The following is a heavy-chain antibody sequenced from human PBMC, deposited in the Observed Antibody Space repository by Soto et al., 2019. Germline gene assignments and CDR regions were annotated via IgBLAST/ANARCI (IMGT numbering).Heavy chain of an antibody. Sequence: PXGSLRLSCSAAGVTLSDYYMSWIRQAPGKGLEWVSYISSSGSTIYYADSVKGRFTISRDNAKNSLYLQMNSLRAEDTAVYYCARAYYYDSSGYYPLLYWGQGTLVTVFS. V-gene: IGHV3-11*01. D-gene: IGHD3-22*01. J-gene: IGHJ4*02. CDR3: ARAYYYDSSGYYPLLY. CDR2: ISSSGSTI. CDR1: GVTLSDYY.